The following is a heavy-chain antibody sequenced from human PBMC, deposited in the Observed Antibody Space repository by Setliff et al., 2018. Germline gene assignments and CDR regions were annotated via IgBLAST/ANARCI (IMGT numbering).Heavy chain of an antibody. CDR1: GFTFSSYS. D-gene: IGHD6-13*01. J-gene: IGHJ4*02. CDR3: ARAARIAAAGPFDY. CDR2: ISSSSSTI. Sequence: GESLKISCAASGFTFSSYSMNWVRQAPGKGLEWVSYISSSSSTIYYADSVKGRFTISRDNAKTSLYLQMNSLRAEDTAVYYCARAARIAAAGPFDYWGQGTLVTVSS. V-gene: IGHV3-48*04.